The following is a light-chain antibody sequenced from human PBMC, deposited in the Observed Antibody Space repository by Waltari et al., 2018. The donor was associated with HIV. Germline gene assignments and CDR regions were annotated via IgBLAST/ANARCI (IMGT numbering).Light chain of an antibody. Sequence: QSAPTQPASVSGSPGQSITISCTGTSSAVGGHNYVSWYQQHPGKAPKLMIYDVSTRPSGVSNRFSGSKSGNTASLTISGLQAEDEADYYCSSYTSSSTLVVFGGGTKLTVL. J-gene: IGLJ2*01. CDR2: DVS. CDR1: SSAVGGHNY. CDR3: SSYTSSSTLVV. V-gene: IGLV2-14*03.